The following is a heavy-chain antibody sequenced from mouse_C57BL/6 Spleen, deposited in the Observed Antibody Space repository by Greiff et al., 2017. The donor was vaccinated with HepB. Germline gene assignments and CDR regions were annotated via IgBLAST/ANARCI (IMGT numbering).Heavy chain of an antibody. D-gene: IGHD1-1*01. Sequence: VQLQQSGPELVKPGASVKISCKASGYAFSSSWMNWVKQRPGKGLEWIGRIYPGDGDTNYNGKFKGKATLTADKSSSTAYMQLSSLTSEDSAVYFCARDYGSSYHDYWGQGTTLTVSS. CDR3: ARDYGSSYHDY. V-gene: IGHV1-82*01. CDR1: GYAFSSSW. J-gene: IGHJ2*01. CDR2: IYPGDGDT.